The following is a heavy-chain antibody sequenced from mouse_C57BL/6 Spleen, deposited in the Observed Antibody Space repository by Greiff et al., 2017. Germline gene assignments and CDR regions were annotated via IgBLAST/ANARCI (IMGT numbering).Heavy chain of an antibody. D-gene: IGHD1-1*01. J-gene: IGHJ3*01. CDR3: ARDHHYGSSYVGFAY. CDR2: ISDGGSYT. Sequence: DVQLQESGGGLVKPGGSLKLSCAASGFTFSSYAMSWVRQTPEKRLEWVATISDGGSYTYYPDNVKGRFTISRDNAKNNLYLQMSHLKSEDTAMYYCARDHHYGSSYVGFAYWGQGTLVTVSA. CDR1: GFTFSSYA. V-gene: IGHV5-4*01.